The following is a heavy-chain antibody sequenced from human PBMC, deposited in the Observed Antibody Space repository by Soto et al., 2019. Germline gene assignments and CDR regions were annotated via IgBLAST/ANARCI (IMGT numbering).Heavy chain of an antibody. Sequence: QVQLVQSGAEVKKPGASVEVSCKASGYTFTGYYMHWWRQAPGQGLEWMGWINPNSGGTNSAEKFQGRVTMTRDTSISTAYMELSRLRSDDTAVYYCARNLEWLLLTAFDIWGQGTMVTVSS. J-gene: IGHJ3*02. D-gene: IGHD3-3*01. V-gene: IGHV1-2*02. CDR1: GYTFTGYY. CDR2: INPNSGGT. CDR3: ARNLEWLLLTAFDI.